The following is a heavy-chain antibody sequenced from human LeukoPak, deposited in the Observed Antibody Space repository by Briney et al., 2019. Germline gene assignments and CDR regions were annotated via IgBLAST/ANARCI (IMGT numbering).Heavy chain of an antibody. J-gene: IGHJ5*02. CDR2: ITGSGGST. CDR3: ARGPYCSSTSCPTANWFDP. D-gene: IGHD2-2*01. Sequence: PGGSLRLSCTASGFTFSSYAMSWVRQAPGKGLEWVSAITGSGGSTYYADSVKGRFTISRDNAKNSLYLQMNSLRDEDTAVYYCARGPYCSSTSCPTANWFDPWGQGTLVTVSS. CDR1: GFTFSSYA. V-gene: IGHV3-23*01.